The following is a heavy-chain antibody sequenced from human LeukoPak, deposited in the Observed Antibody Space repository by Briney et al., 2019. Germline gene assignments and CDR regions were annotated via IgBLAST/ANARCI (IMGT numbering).Heavy chain of an antibody. V-gene: IGHV4-59*01. CDR3: ARGGITIFGVTIEGFDY. CDR1: GDSFSGYF. Sequence: PSETLSLTCTVSGDSFSGYFWNWIRQVPGKGLEWIGYMYYSGSTKYNPSLKSRVTISVDTSKNQFSLKLTSVTAADTAVYYCARGGITIFGVTIEGFDYWGPGTLATVSS. D-gene: IGHD3-3*01. CDR2: MYYSGST. J-gene: IGHJ4*02.